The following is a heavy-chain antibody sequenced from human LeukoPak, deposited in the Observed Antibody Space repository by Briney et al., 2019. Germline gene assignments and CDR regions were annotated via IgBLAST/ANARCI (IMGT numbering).Heavy chain of an antibody. CDR2: ISGSGSST. CDR1: GFTFSSYA. Sequence: GGSLRLSCAASGFTFSSYAMSWVRQAPGKGLEWVSAISGSGSSTYYADSVKGRFTISRDNSKNTLYLQMNSLRAEDSAVYYCAKEGQQLEEVDYWGQGTLVTVST. V-gene: IGHV3-23*01. D-gene: IGHD6-13*01. J-gene: IGHJ4*02. CDR3: AKEGQQLEEVDY.